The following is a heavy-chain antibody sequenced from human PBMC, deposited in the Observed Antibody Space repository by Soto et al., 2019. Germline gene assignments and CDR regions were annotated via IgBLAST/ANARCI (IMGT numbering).Heavy chain of an antibody. J-gene: IGHJ6*02. CDR3: GRDRDGYIPGRYYYYYGMDV. Sequence: QVQLVQSGAEVKKPGSSVKVSCKASGGTFSSYAISWVRQAPGQGLEWMGGIIPIFGTANYAQKFQGRVTITADEDTSTAYMELSSLRSEDTAVYYCGRDRDGYIPGRYYYYYGMDVWGQGTTVTVSS. V-gene: IGHV1-69*01. D-gene: IGHD5-12*01. CDR1: GGTFSSYA. CDR2: IIPIFGTA.